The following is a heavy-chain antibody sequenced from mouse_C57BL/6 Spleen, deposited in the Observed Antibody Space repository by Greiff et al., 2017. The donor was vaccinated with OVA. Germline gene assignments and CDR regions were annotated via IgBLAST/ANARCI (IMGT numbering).Heavy chain of an antibody. CDR1: GYSFTGYY. CDR2: INPSTGGT. D-gene: IGHD1-1*01. J-gene: IGHJ1*03. Sequence: EVKLEESGPELVKPGASVKISCKASGYSFTGYYMNWVKQSPEKSLEWIGEINPSTGGTTYNQKFKAKATLTVDKSSSTAYMQLKSLTSEDSAVYYCAKGGDYYGRYFDVWGTGTTVTVSS. V-gene: IGHV1-42*01. CDR3: AKGGDYYGRYFDV.